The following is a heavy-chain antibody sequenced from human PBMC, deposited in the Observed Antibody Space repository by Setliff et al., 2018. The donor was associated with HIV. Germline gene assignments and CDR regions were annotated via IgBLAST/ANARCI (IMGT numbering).Heavy chain of an antibody. D-gene: IGHD4-17*01. CDR3: ARHVPSVPVTTKTPLAY. V-gene: IGHV1-69*06. CDR2: IIPMFGTR. CDR1: GGTFSSYA. Sequence: EASVKVSCKASGGTFSSYAINWVRQAPGQGLEWMGGIIPMFGTRNYAQKFQGRVTISVDTSKNQFSLKLSSVTATDTAVYYCARHVPSVPVTTKTPLAYWGQGVLVTVSS. J-gene: IGHJ4*02.